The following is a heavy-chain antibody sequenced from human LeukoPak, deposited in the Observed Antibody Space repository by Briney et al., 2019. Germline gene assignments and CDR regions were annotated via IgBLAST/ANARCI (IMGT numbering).Heavy chain of an antibody. V-gene: IGHV1-2*02. CDR1: GYTFTGYY. D-gene: IGHD3-22*01. CDR2: INPNSGGT. J-gene: IGHJ4*02. CDR3: ARDQSYYYDSSGYYYVVGFDY. Sequence: ASVKVSCKASGYTFTGYYMHWVRQAPGQGLEWMGWINPNSGGTNYAQKFQGRVTMTRDTSINTAYMELSRLRSDDTAVYYCARDQSYYYDSSGYYYVVGFDYWGQGTLVTVSS.